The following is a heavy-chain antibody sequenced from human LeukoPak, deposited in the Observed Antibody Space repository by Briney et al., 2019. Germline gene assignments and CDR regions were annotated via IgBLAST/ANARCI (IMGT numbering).Heavy chain of an antibody. CDR2: ISGSGSTT. CDR3: AKEIDYDSSGYYSNFDY. CDR1: GFTFSSYA. D-gene: IGHD3-22*01. J-gene: IGHJ4*02. Sequence: PGGSLRLSCAASGFTFSSYAMNWVRQAPGEGLEWVSVISGSGSTTYYADSVKGRFTISRDNSKNTLSLQMDSLRVDDTAVYYCAKEIDYDSSGYYSNFDYWGQGTLVTVSS. V-gene: IGHV3-23*01.